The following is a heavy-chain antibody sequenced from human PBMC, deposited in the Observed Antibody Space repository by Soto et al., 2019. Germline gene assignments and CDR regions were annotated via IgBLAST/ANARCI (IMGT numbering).Heavy chain of an antibody. D-gene: IGHD6-13*01. CDR3: ARDSSRWYGWFDP. Sequence: GASVKVSCTASGGTLSSYAISWVLQAPGQGLEWMGWIIPMFGTANYAQKFQGRVTITADKSTSTAYMELSSLRSEDRAVYYCARDSSRWYGWFDPWGQGTLVTVSS. J-gene: IGHJ5*02. CDR1: GGTLSSYA. V-gene: IGHV1-69*06. CDR2: IIPMFGTA.